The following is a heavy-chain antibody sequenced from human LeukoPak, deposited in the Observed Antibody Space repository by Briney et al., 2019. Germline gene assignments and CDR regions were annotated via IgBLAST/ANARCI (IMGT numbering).Heavy chain of an antibody. V-gene: IGHV3-7*01. Sequence: GGSLRLSCAASGFTFSNYWMSWVRQAPGKGLEWVANINQGGSETYYVDSVRGRFIVSRDNAKNSVFLQMNSLRAEDTAVYYCARDFAAAVGWGQGTVVTVSS. J-gene: IGHJ4*02. CDR3: ARDFAAAVG. D-gene: IGHD6-13*01. CDR2: INQGGSET. CDR1: GFTFSNYW.